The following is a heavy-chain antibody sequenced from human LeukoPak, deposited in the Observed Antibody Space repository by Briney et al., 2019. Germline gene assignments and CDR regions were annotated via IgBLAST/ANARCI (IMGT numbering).Heavy chain of an antibody. CDR3: ARVPCYSGYGSGGMYYFDY. CDR2: ISPNSGGT. Sequence: ASVKVSCKASGYTFTGYYMHWVRQAPGQGLEWMGWISPNSGGTNYAQKFQGRVTMTRDTSISTAYMELSRLRSDDTAVYYCARVPCYSGYGSGGMYYFDYWGQGTLVTVSS. D-gene: IGHD2-15*01. J-gene: IGHJ4*02. CDR1: GYTFTGYY. V-gene: IGHV1-2*02.